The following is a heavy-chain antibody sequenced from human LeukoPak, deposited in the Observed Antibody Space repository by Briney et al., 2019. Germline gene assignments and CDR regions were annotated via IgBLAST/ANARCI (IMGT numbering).Heavy chain of an antibody. Sequence: GESLKISCKGSGYSFTSYWISWVRQMPGKGLEWMGRIDPSDSYTNYSPSFQGHVTISADKSISTAYLQWSSLKASDTAMYYCARRYCSGGSCYSSFDYWGQGTLATVSS. CDR1: GYSFTSYW. D-gene: IGHD2-15*01. CDR3: ARRYCSGGSCYSSFDY. V-gene: IGHV5-10-1*01. J-gene: IGHJ4*02. CDR2: IDPSDSYT.